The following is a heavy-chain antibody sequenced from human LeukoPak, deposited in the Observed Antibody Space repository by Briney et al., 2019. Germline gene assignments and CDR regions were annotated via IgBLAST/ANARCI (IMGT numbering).Heavy chain of an antibody. CDR2: INSDGSST. D-gene: IGHD6-13*01. CDR3: ARGIAAAGPFDY. Sequence: GGSLRLSCAASGFTFSSYWMHWVRHAPGKGLVWVSRINSDGSSTSYADSVKGRFTISRDNAKNTLYLQMNSLRAEDTAVYYCARGIAAAGPFDYWGQGTLVTVSS. CDR1: GFTFSSYW. V-gene: IGHV3-74*01. J-gene: IGHJ4*02.